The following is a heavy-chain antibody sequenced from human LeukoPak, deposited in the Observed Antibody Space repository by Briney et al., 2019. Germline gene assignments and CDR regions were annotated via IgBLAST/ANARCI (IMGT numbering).Heavy chain of an antibody. V-gene: IGHV3-23*01. J-gene: IGHJ6*03. Sequence: PGGSLRLSCAASGFTFSSYAMSWVRQAPGKGLEWVSDISGSGGRTYYADSVKGRFTISRDTSKNTLYLQMNSLRAEDTAVYYCAKAPTSYYNYMDVWGKGTTVTASS. CDR3: AKAPTSYYNYMDV. CDR2: ISGSGGRT. CDR1: GFTFSSYA.